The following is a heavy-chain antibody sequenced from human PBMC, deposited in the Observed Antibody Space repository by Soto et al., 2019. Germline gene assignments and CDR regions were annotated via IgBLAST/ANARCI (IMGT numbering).Heavy chain of an antibody. D-gene: IGHD3-10*01. CDR2: IIPILGIA. V-gene: IGHV1-69*08. Sequence: QVQLVQSGAEVKKPGSSVKVSCKASGGTFSSYTISWVRQAPGQGLEWMGRIIPILGIANYAQKFQGRVTITAAKSTSTAYMELSSLRSADTAVYYCARDPRGSGWDWGQGTWSPYPQ. CDR3: ARDPRGSGWD. J-gene: IGHJ4*02. CDR1: GGTFSSYT.